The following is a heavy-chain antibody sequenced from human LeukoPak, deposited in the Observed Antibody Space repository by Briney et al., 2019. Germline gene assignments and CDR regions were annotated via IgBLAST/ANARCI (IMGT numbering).Heavy chain of an antibody. CDR2: INPNSGGT. Sequence: ASVKVSCKASGYTFTGYYMHWVRQAPGQGLEWMGWINPNSGGTNYAQKFQGRVTMTRDTSISTAYMELSRLRSDDTAVYYCARVGVGMTTVTTLDYWGQGTLVTVSS. D-gene: IGHD4-17*01. J-gene: IGHJ4*02. CDR1: GYTFTGYY. CDR3: ARVGVGMTTVTTLDY. V-gene: IGHV1-2*02.